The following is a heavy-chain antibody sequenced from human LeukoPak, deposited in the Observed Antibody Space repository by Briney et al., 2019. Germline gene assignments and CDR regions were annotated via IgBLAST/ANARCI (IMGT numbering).Heavy chain of an antibody. CDR3: ARALGVWGLPEGMDV. V-gene: IGHV1-8*01. D-gene: IGHD3-16*01. CDR2: MNPNSGNT. CDR1: GYTFTSYD. Sequence: ASVKVSCKASGYTFTSYDINWVRQATGQGLEWMGWMNPNSGNTGYAQKFQGRVTMTRNTPISTAYMELSSLRSEDTAVYYCARALGVWGLPEGMDVWGQGTTVTVSS. J-gene: IGHJ6*02.